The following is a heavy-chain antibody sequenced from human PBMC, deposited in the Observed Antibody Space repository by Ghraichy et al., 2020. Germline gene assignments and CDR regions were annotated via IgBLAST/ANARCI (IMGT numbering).Heavy chain of an antibody. CDR3: AREPIVVVPAAVNRWFDP. CDR1: GGSISSGGYY. Sequence: SETLSLTCTVSGGSISSGGYYWSWIRQHPGKGLEWIGYIYYSGSTYYNPSLKSRVTISVDTSKNQFSLKLSSVTAADTAVYYCAREPIVVVPAAVNRWFDPWGQGTLVTVSS. CDR2: IYYSGST. J-gene: IGHJ5*02. D-gene: IGHD2-2*01. V-gene: IGHV4-31*03.